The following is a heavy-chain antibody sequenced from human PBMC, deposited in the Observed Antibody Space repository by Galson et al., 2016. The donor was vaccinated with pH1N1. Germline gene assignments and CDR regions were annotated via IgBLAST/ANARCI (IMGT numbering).Heavy chain of an antibody. Sequence: SLRLSCAGFGFTFRDYYMNWIRQAPWKGLEWISYISSSGNTIYYADSVKGRFTISRDNTETSLYLQMNNLRAEDTAVYYCARALDGTGYYYYGMDDWGQGTTVTVSS. V-gene: IGHV3-11*01. CDR2: ISSSGNTI. J-gene: IGHJ6*02. CDR3: ARALDGTGYYYYGMDD. D-gene: IGHD3-10*01. CDR1: GFTFRDYY.